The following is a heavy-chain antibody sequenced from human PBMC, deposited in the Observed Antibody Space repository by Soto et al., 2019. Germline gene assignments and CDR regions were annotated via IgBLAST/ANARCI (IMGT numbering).Heavy chain of an antibody. Sequence: QVNLVQSGAEVKKPGASVKLSCQASGYSFNNYYMHWVRQAPGQGLEWMGMFNPSDGDTRYAQQFEGRVTVTGDTSTSTLYMELRSLRYEDTAVYFCASDRGGTYWENEALEIWGQGTMVTVSS. CDR1: GYSFNNYY. D-gene: IGHD1-1*01. CDR3: ASDRGGTYWENEALEI. CDR2: FNPSDGDT. V-gene: IGHV1-46*02. J-gene: IGHJ3*02.